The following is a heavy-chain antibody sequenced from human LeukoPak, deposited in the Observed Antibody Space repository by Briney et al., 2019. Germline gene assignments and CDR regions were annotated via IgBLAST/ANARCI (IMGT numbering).Heavy chain of an antibody. J-gene: IGHJ4*02. CDR3: ARLLLSSNWYYFDS. D-gene: IGHD6-13*01. CDR1: GGSISSSTYY. CDR2: IYYSGST. V-gene: IGHV4-39*01. Sequence: PSETPSLTCSVSGGSISSSTYYWGWIRQPPGKGLEWIGSIYYSGSTYYNPSLKSRVTISIDTSKNQFSLNLTSVTAADTAVYYCARLLLSSNWYYFDSWGQGTLVTVSS.